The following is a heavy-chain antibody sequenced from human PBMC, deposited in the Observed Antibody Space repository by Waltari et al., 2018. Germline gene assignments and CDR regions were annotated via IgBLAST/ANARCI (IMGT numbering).Heavy chain of an antibody. V-gene: IGHV1-2*02. CDR2: INPNSGGT. J-gene: IGHJ4*02. Sequence: HWVRQAPGQGLEWMGWINPNSGGTNYAQKFQGRVTMTRDTSISTAYMELSRLRSDDTAVYYCARDRCSGGSCYHPFDYWGQGTLVTVSS. D-gene: IGHD2-15*01. CDR3: ARDRCSGGSCYHPFDY.